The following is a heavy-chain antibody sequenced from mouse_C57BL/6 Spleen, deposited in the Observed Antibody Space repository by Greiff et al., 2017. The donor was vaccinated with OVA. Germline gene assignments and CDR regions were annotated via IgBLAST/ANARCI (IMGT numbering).Heavy chain of an antibody. CDR1: GFTFSSYG. CDR3: ARQGKHYSNYDYAMDY. Sequence: EVHLVESGGDLVKPGGSLKLSCAASGFTFSSYGMSWVRQTPDKRLEWVATLSSGGSYTYYPDSVKGRFTISRDNAKNTLYLQMSRLKSEDTAMYYCARQGKHYSNYDYAMDYWVQGTSVTVSS. CDR2: LSSGGSYT. V-gene: IGHV5-6*01. D-gene: IGHD2-5*01. J-gene: IGHJ4*01.